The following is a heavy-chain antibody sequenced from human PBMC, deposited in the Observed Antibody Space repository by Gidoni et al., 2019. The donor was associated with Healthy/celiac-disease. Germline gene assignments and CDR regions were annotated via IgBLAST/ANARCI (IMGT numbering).Heavy chain of an antibody. J-gene: IGHJ4*02. CDR2: ISYDGSNK. CDR3: AKDRGYDFWSGFDY. V-gene: IGHV3-30*18. CDR1: GFTFRSYG. D-gene: IGHD3-3*01. Sequence: QVQLVESGGGVVQPGRSLRLSCAASGFTFRSYGMHWVRQAPGKGLEWVAVISYDGSNKYYADSVKGRFTISRDNSKNTLYLQMNSLRAEDTAVYYCAKDRGYDFWSGFDYWGQGTLVTVSS.